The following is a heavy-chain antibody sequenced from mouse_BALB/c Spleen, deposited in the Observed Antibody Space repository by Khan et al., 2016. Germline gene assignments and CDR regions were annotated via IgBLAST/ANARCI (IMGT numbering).Heavy chain of an antibody. D-gene: IGHD2-2*01. CDR3: ARSGYGYDY. Sequence: QVQLQQSGAELVRSGSSVKISCKASGYAFSIYWMYWVKQRPGQGLEWIGQIYPGDGDTDHNGKFKDKATLTADKSSSTAYMQLSSLTSEDSAVYFCARSGYGYDYWGQGTTLTVSS. CDR1: GYAFSIYW. J-gene: IGHJ2*01. CDR2: IYPGDGDT. V-gene: IGHV1-80*01.